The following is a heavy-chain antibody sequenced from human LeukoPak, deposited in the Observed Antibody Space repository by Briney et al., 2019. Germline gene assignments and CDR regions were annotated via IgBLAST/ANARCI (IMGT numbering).Heavy chain of an antibody. V-gene: IGHV4-30-4*01. CDR3: ASKEPFYDVLTGYYGGTFDI. D-gene: IGHD3-9*01. Sequence: SQTLSLTCSVSGGSVNSNDHYWSWIRRSPGRGLEWIGSIYYRGNTYYSPSHESRVSMSMDVPRNQFSLQMNSVTAADTAVYYCASKEPFYDVLTGYYGGTFDIWGQGTMVTVSS. J-gene: IGHJ3*02. CDR2: IYYRGNT. CDR1: GGSVNSNDHY.